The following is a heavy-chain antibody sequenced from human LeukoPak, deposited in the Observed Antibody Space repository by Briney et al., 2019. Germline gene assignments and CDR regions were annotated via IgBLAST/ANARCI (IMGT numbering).Heavy chain of an antibody. CDR3: VRETGTIGYYMDV. Sequence: GGSLRLSCAASGFTFTGNSMHWVRQGPGKGLMWVARIHRDGGMTRYADSVEGRFTISRDNAKNTLYLQMNSLRAEDTAIYYCVRETGTIGYYMDVWGKGTTVTVSS. D-gene: IGHD2-15*01. CDR2: IHRDGGMT. CDR1: GFTFTGNS. V-gene: IGHV3-74*01. J-gene: IGHJ6*03.